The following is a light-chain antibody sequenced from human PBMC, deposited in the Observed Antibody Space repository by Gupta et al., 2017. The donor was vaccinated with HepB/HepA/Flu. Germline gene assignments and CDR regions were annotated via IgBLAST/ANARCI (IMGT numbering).Light chain of an antibody. CDR3: QVWDNSRDHPGVV. Sequence: SYVLTQPPSVSVAPGKTASITCGGDNIGSKTVQWYQQKPGQAPVLVVYGDSDRPSGIPERFSGSNAGGTATLTITWVEAGDEADDYFQVWDNSRDHPGVVFGGGTKVAVL. CDR1: NIGSKT. V-gene: IGLV3-21*03. CDR2: GDS. J-gene: IGLJ2*01.